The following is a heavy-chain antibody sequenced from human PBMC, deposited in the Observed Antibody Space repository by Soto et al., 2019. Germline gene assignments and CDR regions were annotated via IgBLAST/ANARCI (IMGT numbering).Heavy chain of an antibody. J-gene: IGHJ4*02. Sequence: GKGLEWVSSISSTTNYIDYGDSMKGRFTISRDNAKNSLYLEMNSLRAEDTAVFYSEEEIEDFSTVSAYWGKGTFVTVS. CDR3: EEEIEDFSTVSAY. D-gene: IGHD2-15*01. CDR2: ISSTTNYI. V-gene: IGHV3-21*06.